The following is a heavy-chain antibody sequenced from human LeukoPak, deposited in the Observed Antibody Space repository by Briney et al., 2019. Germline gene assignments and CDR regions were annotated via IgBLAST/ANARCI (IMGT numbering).Heavy chain of an antibody. V-gene: IGHV3-21*01. Sequence: GGSLRLSCAASGFTFTDSYMTWVRQAPGKGLEWVSSISSSSSYIYYADSVKGRFTISRDNAKNSLYLQMNSLRAEDTAVYYCARVPVAGTLGYFDYWGQGTLVTVSS. CDR3: ARVPVAGTLGYFDY. CDR2: ISSSSSYI. CDR1: GFTFTDSY. D-gene: IGHD6-19*01. J-gene: IGHJ4*02.